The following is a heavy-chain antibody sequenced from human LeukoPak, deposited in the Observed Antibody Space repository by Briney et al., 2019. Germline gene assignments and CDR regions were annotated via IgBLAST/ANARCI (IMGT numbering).Heavy chain of an antibody. CDR2: IKQDGSEK. J-gene: IGHJ4*02. V-gene: IGHV3-7*01. D-gene: IGHD3-22*01. Sequence: GGSLRLSCAASGFTFSSYWMSWVRQAPGKGLEWVANIKQDGSEKYYVDSVKGRFTISRDNAKNSLYLQMNSLRAEDTAVYYCARDVSYGYYYANYFDYWGQGTLVTVSS. CDR3: ARDVSYGYYYANYFDY. CDR1: GFTFSSYW.